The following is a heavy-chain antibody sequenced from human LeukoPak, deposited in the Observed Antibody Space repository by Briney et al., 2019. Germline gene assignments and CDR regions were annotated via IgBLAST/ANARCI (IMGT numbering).Heavy chain of an antibody. V-gene: IGHV1-69*01. CDR1: GGTFSSYA. J-gene: IGHJ6*02. D-gene: IGHD2-2*01. CDR2: IIPIFGTA. CDR3: ARGPPSDIVVVPADPYYYYGMDV. Sequence: ASVKVSCKASGGTFSSYAISWVRQAPGQGLEWMGGIIPIFGTANYAQKFQGRVTITADESTSTAYMELSSLRSEDTAVYYCARGPPSDIVVVPADPYYYYGMDVWGQGTTVTVSS.